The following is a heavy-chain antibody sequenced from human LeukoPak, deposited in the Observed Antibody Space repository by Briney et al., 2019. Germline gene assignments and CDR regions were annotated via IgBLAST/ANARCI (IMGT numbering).Heavy chain of an antibody. V-gene: IGHV1-18*01. CDR3: AREFEEMIVVVTTPQYFQH. CDR2: ISAYNGNT. D-gene: IGHD3-22*01. CDR1: GYTFTSYG. J-gene: IGHJ1*01. Sequence: RGASVKVSCKASGYTFTSYGISWVRQPPGQGLEWMGWISAYNGNTNYAQTFQGRVTIAADESTSTAYMEVSSLRSEDTAVYYCAREFEEMIVVVTTPQYFQHWGQGTLVTVSS.